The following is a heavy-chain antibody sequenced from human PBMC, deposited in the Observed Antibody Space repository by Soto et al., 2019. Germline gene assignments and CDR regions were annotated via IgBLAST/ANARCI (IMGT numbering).Heavy chain of an antibody. V-gene: IGHV3-23*01. CDR3: SKGRLSLDF. CDR1: GFIFSNYA. CDR2: VSANADGT. J-gene: IGHJ4*02. Sequence: HPVGSLRLSCAASGFIFSNYAMNWVRQAPGKGLEWVSFVSANADGTFYADSVKGRFSISRDNSKNTLYLQMNNLRAEDTAIYYCSKGRLSLDFWGQGTLVTVSS.